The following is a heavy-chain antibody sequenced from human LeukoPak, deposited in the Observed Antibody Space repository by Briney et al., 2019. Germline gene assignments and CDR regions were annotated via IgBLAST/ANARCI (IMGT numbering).Heavy chain of an antibody. J-gene: IGHJ4*02. CDR2: ISSSRSYI. Sequence: PGGSLRLSCAASGFTFSSSGMNWVRQAPGKGLEWVSYISSSRSYIYYADSVKGRFTISRDNAKNSLYLQMNSLRAEDTAVYYCARDGDYGGTDFDSWGQGTLVTVSS. CDR3: ARDGDYGGTDFDS. V-gene: IGHV3-21*01. D-gene: IGHD4-23*01. CDR1: GFTFSSSG.